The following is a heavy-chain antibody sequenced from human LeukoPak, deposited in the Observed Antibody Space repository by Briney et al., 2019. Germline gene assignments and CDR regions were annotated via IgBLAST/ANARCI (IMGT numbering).Heavy chain of an antibody. D-gene: IGHD3-22*01. CDR1: GGSFSGYY. V-gene: IGHV4-59*12. J-gene: IGHJ4*02. Sequence: SETLSLTCAVYGGSFSGYYWSWIRQPPGKGLEWIGYIYYSGSTNYNPSLKSRVTISVDTSKSQFSLKLSSVTAADTAVYYCASWYDSSGYAPYGDYWGQGTLVTVSS. CDR2: IYYSGST. CDR3: ASWYDSSGYAPYGDY.